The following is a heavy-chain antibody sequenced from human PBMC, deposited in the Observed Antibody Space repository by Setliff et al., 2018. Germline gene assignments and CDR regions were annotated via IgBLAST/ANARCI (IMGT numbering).Heavy chain of an antibody. CDR2: INPDATTT. CDR1: GFTFSSHW. Sequence: GESLKISCAASGFTFSSHWMHWVRQVPGKGLAWVSQINPDATTTYYADSVKGRFTISRDNTLYLQMNSLRMEDTAVYYCTADDYTNFLCDTWGQGTLVTRLL. CDR3: TADDYTNFLCDT. V-gene: IGHV3-74*01. D-gene: IGHD4-4*01. J-gene: IGHJ5*02.